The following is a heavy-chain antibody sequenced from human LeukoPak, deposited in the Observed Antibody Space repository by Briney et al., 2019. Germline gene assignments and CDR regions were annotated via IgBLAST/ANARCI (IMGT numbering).Heavy chain of an antibody. Sequence: GGSLRLSCAASGFTFSSYAMSWVRQAPGKGLEWVSAISGSGGSTYYADSAKGRFTISRDNSKNTLYLQMNSLRAEDTAVYYCAKVGVVYSYYYYYMDVWGKGTTVTFSS. CDR2: ISGSGGST. V-gene: IGHV3-23*01. CDR3: AKVGVVYSYYYYYMDV. D-gene: IGHD3-3*01. J-gene: IGHJ6*03. CDR1: GFTFSSYA.